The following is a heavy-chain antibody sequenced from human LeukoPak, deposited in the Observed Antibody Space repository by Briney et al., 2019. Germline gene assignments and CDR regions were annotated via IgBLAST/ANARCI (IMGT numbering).Heavy chain of an antibody. D-gene: IGHD2-2*01. J-gene: IGHJ3*01. Sequence: GGSLRLSCAASGFTFADYAMHWVRHTPGKGLEWVAGTDWSGRHRVYADSVEGRFTISRDSAKNSLYLQMSSLRADDTAFAKYRSSTLDDAFDFWGQGTVVTVSS. V-gene: IGHV3-9*01. CDR2: TDWSGRHR. CDR3: RSSTLDDAFDF. CDR1: GFTFADYA.